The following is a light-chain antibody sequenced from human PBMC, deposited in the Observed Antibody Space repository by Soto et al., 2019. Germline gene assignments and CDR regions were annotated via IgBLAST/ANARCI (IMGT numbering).Light chain of an antibody. V-gene: IGKV3-11*01. CDR2: GAS. Sequence: KVFTQSPGTLSLSPGERATLSCRASQSVGTYLTWYQQKPGQAPRLLIYGASNMDTGIPDRFSGSGSGTDFTFTISSLQPEDIAIYYCQQYDNLWTFGQGTKVDIK. CDR3: QQYDNLWT. J-gene: IGKJ1*01. CDR1: QSVGTY.